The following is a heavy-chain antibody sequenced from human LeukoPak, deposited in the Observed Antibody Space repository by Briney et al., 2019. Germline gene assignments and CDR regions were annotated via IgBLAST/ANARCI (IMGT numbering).Heavy chain of an antibody. CDR2: INSDGGST. J-gene: IGHJ4*02. V-gene: IGHV3-74*01. CDR1: GLTFSNAW. CDR3: ARDGGWTFDY. D-gene: IGHD6-19*01. Sequence: GGSLRLSCAASGLTFSNAWMNWARQAPGKGLVWVSRINSDGGSTSYADSAKGRFTISRDNAKNTLYLQMNSLRAEDTAVYYCARDGGWTFDYWGQGTLVTVSS.